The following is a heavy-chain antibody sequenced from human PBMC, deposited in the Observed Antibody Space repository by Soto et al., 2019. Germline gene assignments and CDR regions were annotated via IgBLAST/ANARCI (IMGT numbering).Heavy chain of an antibody. CDR2: ISYDGSNK. J-gene: IGHJ4*02. D-gene: IGHD3-10*01. CDR3: AKDGGDRRYGQFDY. CDR1: GFTFSSYG. V-gene: IGHV3-30*18. Sequence: QVQLVESGGGVVQPGRSLRLSCAASGFTFSSYGMHWVRQAPGKGLEWVAIISYDGSNKYYADSVKGRFTISRDNSKNTRYLHMNRLRAEDTAVYYCAKDGGDRRYGQFDYWGQGTLVTVSS.